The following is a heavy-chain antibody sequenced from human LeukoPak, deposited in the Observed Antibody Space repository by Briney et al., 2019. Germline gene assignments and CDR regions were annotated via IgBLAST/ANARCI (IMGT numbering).Heavy chain of an antibody. D-gene: IGHD3-22*01. CDR1: GGSISSYY. V-gene: IGHV4-59*01. CDR3: ARAHYYDSSGSGHDAFDI. CDR2: IYYSGST. Sequence: SETLSLTCTVSGGSISSYYWSWIRQPPGKGLGWIGYIYYSGSTNYNPSLKSRVTISVDTSKNQFSLKLSSVTAADTAVYYCARAHYYDSSGSGHDAFDIWGQGTMVTVSS. J-gene: IGHJ3*02.